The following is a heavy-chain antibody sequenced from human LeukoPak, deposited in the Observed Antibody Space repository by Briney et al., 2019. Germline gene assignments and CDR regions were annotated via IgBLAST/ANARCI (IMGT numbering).Heavy chain of an antibody. J-gene: IGHJ4*02. V-gene: IGHV3-23*01. CDR1: GFTFSNYA. D-gene: IGHD1-7*01. CDR3: AKVTAKLRGTTTWYFDY. Sequence: PGGSLRLSCAASGFTFSNYAMTWVRQAPGKGLEWVSAISGSGSATYYADSVKGRFTITRDNSKNTLYLQMNSLRAEDTAVYYCAKVTAKLRGTTTWYFDYWGQGTLVTVSS. CDR2: ISGSGSAT.